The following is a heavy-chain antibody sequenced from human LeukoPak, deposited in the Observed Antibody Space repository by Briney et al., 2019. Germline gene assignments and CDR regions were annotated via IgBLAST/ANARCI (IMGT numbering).Heavy chain of an antibody. CDR3: ARDRQQLAPYYYYGMDV. D-gene: IGHD6-6*01. CDR2: IYYSGST. J-gene: IGHJ6*02. Sequence: SETLSLTCTVSGGSISSGDYYWSWIRQPPGKGLEWIGYIYYSGSTYYNPSLKSRVTISVDTSKNQFSLKLSSVTAADTAVYYCARDRQQLAPYYYYGMDVWGQGTTVTVSS. V-gene: IGHV4-30-4*01. CDR1: GGSISSGDYY.